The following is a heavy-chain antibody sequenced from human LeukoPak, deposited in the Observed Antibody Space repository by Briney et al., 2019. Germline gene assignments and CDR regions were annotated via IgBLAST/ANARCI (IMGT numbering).Heavy chain of an antibody. Sequence: GGSLRLSCAASGFTFSNFAMSWVRQAPGKGLEWVSAISGSGGDTYYADSVKGRFTISRDNAKSTLYLQMNSLRAEDTAVYYCAKARSGLFDYWGQGTLVTVPS. J-gene: IGHJ4*02. CDR2: ISGSGGDT. CDR1: GFTFSNFA. CDR3: AKARSGLFDY. V-gene: IGHV3-23*01.